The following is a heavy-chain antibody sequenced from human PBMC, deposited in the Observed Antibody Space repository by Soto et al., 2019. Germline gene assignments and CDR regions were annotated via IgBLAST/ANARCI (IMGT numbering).Heavy chain of an antibody. D-gene: IGHD6-13*01. V-gene: IGHV3-30*18. CDR2: ISYDGSNK. J-gene: IGHJ6*02. CDR1: GFTFSSYG. Sequence: HPGGSLRLSCAASGFTFSSYGMHWVRQAPGKGLEWVAVISYDGSNKYYADSVKGRFTISRDNSKNTLYLQMNSLRAEDTAVYYCAKLSPGYRSSWSSSYYYYGMDVWGQGTTVTVSS. CDR3: AKLSPGYRSSWSSSYYYYGMDV.